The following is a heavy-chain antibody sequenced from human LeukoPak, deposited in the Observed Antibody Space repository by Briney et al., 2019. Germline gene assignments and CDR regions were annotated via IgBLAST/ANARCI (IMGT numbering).Heavy chain of an antibody. J-gene: IGHJ4*02. Sequence: GGSLRLSCTASGFTFSGYGIHWVRQAPGKGLEWVAFSRNDGSNNYYADSVKGRFTISRDNSKNTVYLQMNSLRAEDTAVYNCAKDSGSYCDYWGQGTLVTVSS. V-gene: IGHV3-30*02. CDR1: GFTFSGYG. CDR3: AKDSGSYCDY. D-gene: IGHD3-10*01. CDR2: SRNDGSNN.